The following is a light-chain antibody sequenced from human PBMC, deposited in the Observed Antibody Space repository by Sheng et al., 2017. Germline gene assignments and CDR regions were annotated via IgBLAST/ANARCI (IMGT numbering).Light chain of an antibody. CDR3: QQYNNWPQT. Sequence: ETVMTQSPATLSVSPGERATLSCRASQSVSGNLAWYQHKPGQAPRLLIYGASYRATCIPARFSGSGSGTEFSLTISSLQSEDFAVYFCQQYNNWPQTFGQGTKVETK. CDR1: QSVSGN. CDR2: GAS. V-gene: IGKV3D-15*01. J-gene: IGKJ1*01.